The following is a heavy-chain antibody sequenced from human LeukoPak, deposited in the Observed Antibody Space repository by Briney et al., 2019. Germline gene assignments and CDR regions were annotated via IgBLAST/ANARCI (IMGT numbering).Heavy chain of an antibody. V-gene: IGHV3-23*01. D-gene: IGHD3-22*01. CDR3: ARGSVVFTCFDY. J-gene: IGHJ4*02. CDR2: ISGSGGST. CDR1: GFTFSSYA. Sequence: PGGSLRLSCAASGFTFSSYAMSWVRQAPGKGLEWVSAISGSGGSTYYADSVKGRFTISRDNSKNTLYLQMNSLRAEDTAVYYCARGSVVFTCFDYWGQGTLVTVSS.